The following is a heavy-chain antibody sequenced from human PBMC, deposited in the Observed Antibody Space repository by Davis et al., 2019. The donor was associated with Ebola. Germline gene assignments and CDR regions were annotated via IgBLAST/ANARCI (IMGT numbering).Heavy chain of an antibody. D-gene: IGHD3-3*01. CDR2: IYYSGST. CDR3: ARITIFGVVYMDV. V-gene: IGHV4-38-2*02. CDR1: GYSISSGYY. Sequence: PSETLSLTCTVSGYSISSGYYWGWIRQPPGKGLEWIGSIYYSGSTYYNPSLKSRVTISVDTSKNQFSLKLSSVTAADTAVYYCARITIFGVVYMDVWGKGTTVTVSS. J-gene: IGHJ6*03.